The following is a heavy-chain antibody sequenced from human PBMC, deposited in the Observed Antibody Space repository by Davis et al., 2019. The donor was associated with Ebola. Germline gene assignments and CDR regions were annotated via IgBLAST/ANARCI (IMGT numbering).Heavy chain of an antibody. CDR3: ARDSRYYYNSSGYYYYYGMDV. CDR1: GGSISSGDYY. CDR2: IYYSGST. J-gene: IGHJ6*02. Sequence: MPSETLSLTCTVSGGSISSGDYYWSWIRQHPGKGLEWIGYIYYSGSTYYNPSLKSRVTISVDTSKNQFSLKLSSVTAAETAVYYCARDSRYYYNSSGYYYYYGMDVWGQGTTVTVSS. D-gene: IGHD3-22*01. V-gene: IGHV4-31*03.